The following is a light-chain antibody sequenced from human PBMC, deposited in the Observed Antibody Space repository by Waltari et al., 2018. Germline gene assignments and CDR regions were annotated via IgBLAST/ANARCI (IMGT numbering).Light chain of an antibody. CDR2: TAS. Sequence: DIQMTQSPSSVSASVGDRVTLTCRASQDIGVWLAWYQQQPGKAPNLLIYTASNLQSGVPSRFSARGSGTEFTLTISSLQPEDCATYYCQQTKSFPPTFGQGANVEL. CDR1: QDIGVW. V-gene: IGKV1-12*01. J-gene: IGKJ1*01. CDR3: QQTKSFPPT.